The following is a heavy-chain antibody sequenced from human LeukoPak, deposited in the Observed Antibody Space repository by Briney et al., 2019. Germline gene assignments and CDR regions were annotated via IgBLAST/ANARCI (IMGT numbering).Heavy chain of an antibody. J-gene: IGHJ4*02. V-gene: IGHV3-11*01. CDR2: ISSSGSTI. Sequence: GGSLRLSCAASGFTFSDYYMSWIRQAPGNGLEWVSYISSSGSTIYYADSVKGRFTISRDNAKNSLYLQMNSLRAEDTAVYYCARARTYYDFWSGYFSDYWGQGTLVTVSS. CDR3: ARARTYYDFWSGYFSDY. D-gene: IGHD3-3*01. CDR1: GFTFSDYY.